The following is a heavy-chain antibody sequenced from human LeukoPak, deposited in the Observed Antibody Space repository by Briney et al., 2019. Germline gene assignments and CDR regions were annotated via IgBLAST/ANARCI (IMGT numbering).Heavy chain of an antibody. V-gene: IGHV3-66*01. CDR3: ARGSYDILTGYFPFDY. CDR2: IYSGGST. CDR1: GFTVSSNY. J-gene: IGHJ4*02. D-gene: IGHD3-9*01. Sequence: PGGSLRLSCAASGFTVSSNYMSWVRQAPGKGLEWVSVIYSGGSTYYADSVKGRFTIFRDNSKNTLYLQMNSLRAEDTAVYYCARGSYDILTGYFPFDYWGQGTLVTVSS.